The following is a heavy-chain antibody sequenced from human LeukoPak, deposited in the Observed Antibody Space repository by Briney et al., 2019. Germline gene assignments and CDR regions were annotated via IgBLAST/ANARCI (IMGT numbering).Heavy chain of an antibody. D-gene: IGHD3-3*01. CDR3: ARDISGVANWFDP. Sequence: GGSLRLSCAASGFTFSSYGLNWVRQAPGEGLEWVSYVSPSSTTIYYADSVKGRFTISRDNAKNSLYLQMNSLRAEDTAVYYCARDISGVANWFDPWGQGTLVTFSS. V-gene: IGHV3-48*01. CDR2: VSPSSTTI. J-gene: IGHJ5*02. CDR1: GFTFSSYG.